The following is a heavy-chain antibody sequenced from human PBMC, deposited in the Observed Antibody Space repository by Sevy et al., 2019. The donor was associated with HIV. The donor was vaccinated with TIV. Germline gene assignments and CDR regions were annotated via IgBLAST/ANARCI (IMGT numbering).Heavy chain of an antibody. J-gene: IGHJ4*02. Sequence: GGSLRLSCAASGFTFSSYWMSWVRQAPGKGLEWVANIKQDGSEKYYVDSVKGRFTISRDNAKNSLYLQMNSLRAEDTAVYYCARVGESRFLEWFFDYWGQGTLVTVSS. CDR3: ARVGESRFLEWFFDY. CDR1: GFTFSSYW. V-gene: IGHV3-7*01. CDR2: IKQDGSEK. D-gene: IGHD3-3*01.